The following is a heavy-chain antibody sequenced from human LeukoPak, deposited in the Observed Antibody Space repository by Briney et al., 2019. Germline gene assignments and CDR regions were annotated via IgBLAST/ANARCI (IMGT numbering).Heavy chain of an antibody. CDR1: RFTFSSYA. J-gene: IGHJ4*02. V-gene: IGHV3-23*01. CDR2: ISGSGGST. D-gene: IGHD5-18*01. CDR3: AKDHRGVRYRYGYFDY. Sequence: GGSLRLSCAASRFTFSSYAMSWVRQAPGKGLEWVSAISGSGGSTYYADSVKGRFTISRDNSKNTLYLQMNSLRAEDTAVYYCAKDHRGVRYRYGYFDYWGQGTLVTVSS.